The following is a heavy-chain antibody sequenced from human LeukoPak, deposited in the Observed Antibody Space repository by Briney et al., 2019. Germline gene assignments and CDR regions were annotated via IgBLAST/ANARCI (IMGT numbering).Heavy chain of an antibody. D-gene: IGHD2-2*01. V-gene: IGHV3-48*01. CDR3: AKDIVVVPATAFDI. CDR1: GFTFSNYG. Sequence: GGSLRLSCAASGFTFSNYGMNWVRQAPGKGLEWLSYISTDSSMIYYANSVKGRFTISRDNSKNTLYLQMNSLRAEDTAVYYCAKDIVVVPATAFDIWGQGTMVTVSS. CDR2: ISTDSSMI. J-gene: IGHJ3*02.